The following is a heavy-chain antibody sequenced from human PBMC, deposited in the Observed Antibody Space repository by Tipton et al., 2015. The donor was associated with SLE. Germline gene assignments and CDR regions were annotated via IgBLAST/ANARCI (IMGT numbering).Heavy chain of an antibody. CDR1: GFSVSSNY. D-gene: IGHD1/OR15-1a*01. CDR2: VFNAGAT. J-gene: IGHJ4*02. V-gene: IGHV3-53*01. Sequence: GSLRLSCAASGFSVSSNYVSWIRQAPGKGLEWVSVVFNAGATYYADSVKGRFSISIDKSKKTLFLQMNSLRVDDTATYYCAKFEKTTDFYLDSWGQGTLVSVSS. CDR3: AKFEKTTDFYLDS.